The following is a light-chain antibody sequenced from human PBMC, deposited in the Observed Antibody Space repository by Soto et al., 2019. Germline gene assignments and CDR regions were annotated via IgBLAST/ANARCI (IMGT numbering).Light chain of an antibody. CDR2: KVS. V-gene: IGLV2-14*03. J-gene: IGLJ1*01. CDR1: SDDVGAYNL. Sequence: QSVLTHPASVSGSPGRSITISGTGTSDDVGAYNLVSWYQQHPGQAPKVLIYKVSNRPSGVSNRFSGSKSGNTASLTISGLQAEDEAIYFCSSYTSNSRVFGTGTKVTVL. CDR3: SSYTSNSRV.